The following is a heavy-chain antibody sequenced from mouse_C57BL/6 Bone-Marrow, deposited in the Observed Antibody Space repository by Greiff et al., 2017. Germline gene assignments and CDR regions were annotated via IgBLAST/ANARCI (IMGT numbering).Heavy chain of an antibody. V-gene: IGHV1-75*01. D-gene: IGHD1-1*01. CDR1: GYTFTDYY. Sequence: QVQLKQSGPELVKPGASVKISCKASGYTFTDYYINWVKQRPGQGLEWIGWIFPGSGSTYYNEKFKGKATLTVDKSSSTAYMLLSSLTSEDSAVYFCARYYYGSSFPYAMDYWGQGTSVTVSS. J-gene: IGHJ4*01. CDR3: ARYYYGSSFPYAMDY. CDR2: IFPGSGST.